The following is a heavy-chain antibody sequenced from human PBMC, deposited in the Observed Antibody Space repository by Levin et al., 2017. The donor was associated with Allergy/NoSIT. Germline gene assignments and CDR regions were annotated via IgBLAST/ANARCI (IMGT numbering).Heavy chain of an antibody. CDR3: AKLRGYSSSFVGEAGY. CDR1: GFTFSSYA. Sequence: GGSLRLSCAASGFTFSSYAMSWVRQAPGKGLEWVSAVSGAGGSTYYADSVKGRFTISRDNSKNTLYLQMNSLRAEDTAVYYCAKLRGYSSSFVGEAGYWGQGTLVTVSS. CDR2: VSGAGGST. D-gene: IGHD6-13*01. J-gene: IGHJ4*02. V-gene: IGHV3-23*01.